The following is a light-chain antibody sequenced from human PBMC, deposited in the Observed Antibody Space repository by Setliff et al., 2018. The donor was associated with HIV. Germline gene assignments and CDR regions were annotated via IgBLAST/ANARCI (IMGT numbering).Light chain of an antibody. V-gene: IGLV2-11*01. J-gene: IGLJ1*01. CDR3: SSFGRNSLFV. CDR1: SSDFGDYDY. CDR2: DVS. Sequence: QSVLTQPHSVSGSPGQSVTISCTGTSSDFGDYDYVSWYQQVPGKAPKLIIYDVSKRPSGVPDRFSGSKSGNTASLTISGLQAEDEADYYCSSFGRNSLFVFGSGTKVTVL.